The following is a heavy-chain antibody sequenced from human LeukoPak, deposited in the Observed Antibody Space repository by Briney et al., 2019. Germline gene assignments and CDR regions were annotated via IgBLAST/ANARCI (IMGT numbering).Heavy chain of an antibody. J-gene: IGHJ4*02. CDR3: ARVGTRIAAAGTVGYFDY. V-gene: IGHV1-3*01. Sequence: ASVKVSCKASGYTFTSYAMHWVRQAPGQRLEWMGWINAGNGNTKYSQKFQGRVTITRDTSASTAYMELSSLRSEDTAVYYCARVGTRIAAAGTVGYFDYWGQGTLVTVSS. D-gene: IGHD6-13*01. CDR1: GYTFTSYA. CDR2: INAGNGNT.